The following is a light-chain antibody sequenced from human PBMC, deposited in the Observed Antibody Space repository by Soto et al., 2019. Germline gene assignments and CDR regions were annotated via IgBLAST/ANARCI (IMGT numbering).Light chain of an antibody. Sequence: QSALTQPASVSGSPGQSITISCTGNSSDVGGYNYVSCYQQHQGKAPKLMIYDVNNRPSGVSNRFSGSKSVDTASLTISGLQAEDEADYYCSSYTSSRTEVFGTGTKVTVL. CDR2: DVN. J-gene: IGLJ1*01. CDR1: SSDVGGYNY. CDR3: SSYTSSRTEV. V-gene: IGLV2-14*03.